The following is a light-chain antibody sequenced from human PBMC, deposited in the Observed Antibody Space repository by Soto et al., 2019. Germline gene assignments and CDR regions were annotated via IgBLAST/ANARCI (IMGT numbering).Light chain of an antibody. CDR2: VAS. J-gene: IGKJ4*01. Sequence: DIVLTQSPLSLSVTPGEPASISCRSSQSLLHTNGFNYLDWYVQKPGQSPQLLIYVASNRASGVPDRFSGSGSGTDFTLKINRVEAEDVGVYYCMEALQTPLTFGGGTKVEIK. CDR1: QSLLHTNGFNY. CDR3: MEALQTPLT. V-gene: IGKV2-28*01.